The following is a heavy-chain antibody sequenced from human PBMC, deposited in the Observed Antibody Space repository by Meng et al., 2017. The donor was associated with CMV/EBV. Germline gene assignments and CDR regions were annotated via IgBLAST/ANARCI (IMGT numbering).Heavy chain of an antibody. J-gene: IGHJ4*02. Sequence: GESLKISCAASGFIFSSYGMHWVRQAPGKGLEWVAFIRYDGSNKYYADSVKGRFTISRDNSKNTLYLQMNSLRAEDTAVYYCAKTAYRFGELLSYFDYWGQGTLVTVSS. D-gene: IGHD3-10*01. V-gene: IGHV3-30*02. CDR1: GFIFSSYG. CDR3: AKTAYRFGELLSYFDY. CDR2: IRYDGSNK.